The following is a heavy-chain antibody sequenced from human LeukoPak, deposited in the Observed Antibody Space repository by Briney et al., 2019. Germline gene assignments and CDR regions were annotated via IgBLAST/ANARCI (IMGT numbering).Heavy chain of an antibody. V-gene: IGHV3-23*01. CDR1: GFTFSSYA. CDR2: ISGSGGST. CDR3: AKDMASIPAGYNYGLIFGLGS. Sequence: GGSLRLSCAASGFTFSSYAMSWVRQAPGKGLEWVSAISGSGGSTYYADSVKGRFTISRDNSKNTLYLQMNSLRAEDTAVYYCAKDMASIPAGYNYGLIFGLGSWGQGTLVTVSS. J-gene: IGHJ5*02. D-gene: IGHD5-18*01.